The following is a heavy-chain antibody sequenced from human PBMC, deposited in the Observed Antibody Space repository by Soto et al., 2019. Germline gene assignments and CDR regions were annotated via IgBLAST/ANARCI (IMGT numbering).Heavy chain of an antibody. CDR2: ILPILGKT. D-gene: IGHD6-13*01. CDR1: GGTFSSFT. Sequence: GASVKVSCKASGGTFSSFTISWVRQAPGQGLEWMGRILPILGKTLYAQKFQGRVTMTEDTSTDTAYMELSSLRSEDTAVFYCAADTLYSSSWRDFDYWGQGTLVTVSS. J-gene: IGHJ4*02. V-gene: IGHV1-69*02. CDR3: AADTLYSSSWRDFDY.